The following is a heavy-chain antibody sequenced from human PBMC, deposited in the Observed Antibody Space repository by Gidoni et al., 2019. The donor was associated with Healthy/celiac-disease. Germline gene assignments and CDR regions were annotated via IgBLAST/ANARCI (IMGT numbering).Heavy chain of an antibody. CDR3: AKDVGYTAKGSGRQQLVRAARLRLLDY. CDR2: ISYDGSNK. J-gene: IGHJ4*02. CDR1: GFTFSSYG. V-gene: IGHV3-30*18. D-gene: IGHD6-13*01. Sequence: QVQLVESGGGVVQPGRSLRLSCAASGFTFSSYGMHWVRQAPGKGLEWVAVISYDGSNKYYADSVKGRFTISRDNSKNTLYLQMNSLRAEDTAVYYCAKDVGYTAKGSGRQQLVRAARLRLLDYWGQGTLVTVSS.